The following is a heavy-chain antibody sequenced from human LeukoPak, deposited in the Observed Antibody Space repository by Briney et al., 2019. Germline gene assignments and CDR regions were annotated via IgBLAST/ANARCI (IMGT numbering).Heavy chain of an antibody. D-gene: IGHD5-12*01. CDR2: IYYSGSS. CDR1: SVSISSISYF. CDR3: ARRYSGYGYFDY. Sequence: SETLSLTCTVSSVSISSISYFWDWIRQPPGKGLEWIGSIYYSGSSNYNPSLKSRVTMSVDTSRNQFSLKLSSVTAADTAVYYCARRYSGYGYFDYWGQGTLVTVSS. J-gene: IGHJ4*02. V-gene: IGHV4-39*01.